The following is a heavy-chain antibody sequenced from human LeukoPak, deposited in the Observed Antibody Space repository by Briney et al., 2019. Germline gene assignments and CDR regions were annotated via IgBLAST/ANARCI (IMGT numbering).Heavy chain of an antibody. J-gene: IGHJ5*02. CDR1: GFTVRNFD. CDR2: ISTSTSTI. Sequence: GGSLRLSCAGSGFTVRNFDVNWVRQAPGKGLEWVSYISTSTSTIYYADSVKGRFTISRDNAKNSLYLQMNSLRAEDTAVHYCVANTVTTAQLQATWGQGTLVTVSS. CDR3: VANTVTTAQLQAT. D-gene: IGHD4-17*01. V-gene: IGHV3-48*01.